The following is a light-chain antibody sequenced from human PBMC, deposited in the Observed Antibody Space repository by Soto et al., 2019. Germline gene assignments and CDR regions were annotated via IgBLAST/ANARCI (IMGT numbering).Light chain of an antibody. CDR1: QGISSY. CDR3: QQLNSYPIT. V-gene: IGKV1-9*01. Sequence: IQLTQSPSSLSASVGDRVTITCRASQGISSYLVWYQQKPGKAPKLLIYAASTLQSGVPSRFSGSGSGTDLTLTISSLQPEDFATYYCQQLNSYPITFGQGTRLEIK. CDR2: AAS. J-gene: IGKJ5*01.